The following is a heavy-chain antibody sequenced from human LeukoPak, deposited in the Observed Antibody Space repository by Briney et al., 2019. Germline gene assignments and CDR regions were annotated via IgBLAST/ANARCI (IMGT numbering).Heavy chain of an antibody. D-gene: IGHD5-12*01. Sequence: GGSLRLSCAASGFTFSSYSMNWDRQAPGKGLEWVSYISSSSSTIYYADSVKGRFTISRDNAKNSLYLQMNSLRAEDTAVYYCARPTSWDGLRYYYMDVWGKGTTVTVSS. CDR2: ISSSSSTI. CDR3: ARPTSWDGLRYYYMDV. CDR1: GFTFSSYS. V-gene: IGHV3-48*01. J-gene: IGHJ6*03.